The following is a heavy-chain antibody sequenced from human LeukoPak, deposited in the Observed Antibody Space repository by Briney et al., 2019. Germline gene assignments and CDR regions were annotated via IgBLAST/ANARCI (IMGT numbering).Heavy chain of an antibody. CDR1: GFTFSSYG. D-gene: IGHD1-14*01. CDR3: AIDLDHTNFGIHSGYFDY. V-gene: IGHV3-30*02. Sequence: GGSLRLSCAASGFTFSSYGMHWVRQAPGKGLEGVAFIRYDGSNKYYADSVKGRFTISRDNSKNTLYLQMNSLRAEDTAVYYCAIDLDHTNFGIHSGYFDYWGQGTLVTVSS. J-gene: IGHJ4*02. CDR2: IRYDGSNK.